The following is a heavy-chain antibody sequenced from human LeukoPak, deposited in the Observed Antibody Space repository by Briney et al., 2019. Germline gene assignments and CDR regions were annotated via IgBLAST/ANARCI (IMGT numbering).Heavy chain of an antibody. D-gene: IGHD1-26*01. V-gene: IGHV4-59*08. CDR3: ARHVAVGETA. J-gene: IGHJ5*02. CDR1: GGSITNSY. Sequence: PSETLSLTCSVSGGSITNSYWSWIRQPPGKGLEWIGYIYYTGGTTYNPSYKSRVTISVDTSKNQVSLQLSSVTAADTAVYYCARHVAVGETAWGQGTLVTVYS. CDR2: IYYTGGT.